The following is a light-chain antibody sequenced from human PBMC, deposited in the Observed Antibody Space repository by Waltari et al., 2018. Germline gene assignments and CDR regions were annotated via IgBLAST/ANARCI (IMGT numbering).Light chain of an antibody. J-gene: IGKJ4*01. CDR3: QQLKDSPPT. CDR1: QDISNF. V-gene: IGKV1-9*01. Sequence: DIQLTQSPSFLSASVGDRVTITCRASQDISNFLAWYQQKPGQAPQLLIYASSTLQSGVPSMFGGSGSGTEFTLTISSLQPEDFATYYCQQLKDSPPTFGGGTKVEIK. CDR2: ASS.